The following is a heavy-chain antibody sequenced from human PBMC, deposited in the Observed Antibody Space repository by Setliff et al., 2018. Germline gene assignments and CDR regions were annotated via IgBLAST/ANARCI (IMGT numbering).Heavy chain of an antibody. CDR2: FNRNDGST. V-gene: IGHV3-20*04. J-gene: IGHJ4*02. Sequence: LRLSCAASGFTFGDYGLSWVRQGPGKGLEWVSGFNRNDGSTSYADSVKGRFTISRDNAKNSLYLQMNSLRAEDTAVYYCVRAFWTYSDYASLACFDYWGQGALVTVSS. CDR1: GFTFGDYG. D-gene: IGHD5-12*01. CDR3: VRAFWTYSDYASLACFDY.